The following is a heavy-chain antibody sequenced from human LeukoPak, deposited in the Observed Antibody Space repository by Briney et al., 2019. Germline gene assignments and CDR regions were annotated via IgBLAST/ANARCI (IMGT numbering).Heavy chain of an antibody. CDR2: ISPDGSYT. CDR3: VRDLSFSPDS. CDR1: GFTFSSSW. J-gene: IGHJ4*02. Sequence: GGFLRLSCAASGFTFSSSWMHWVRQVPGKGLVWVSHISPDGSYTDYADSVKGRFIISRDNAKNTMSLQMNSLRAEDTAVYYCVRDLSFSPDSWGQGTLVSVSS. V-gene: IGHV3-74*01.